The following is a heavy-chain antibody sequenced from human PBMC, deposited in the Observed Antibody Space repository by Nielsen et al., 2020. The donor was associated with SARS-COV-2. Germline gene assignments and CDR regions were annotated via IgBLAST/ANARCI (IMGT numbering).Heavy chain of an antibody. CDR3: ARDMFFLGATNSLRDWFDP. CDR2: ISAYNGNT. V-gene: IGHV1-18*01. CDR1: GYTFTSYG. Sequence: ASVKVSCKASGYTFTSYGISWVRRAPGQGLEWMGWISAYNGNTNYAQKLQGRVTMTTDTSTSTAYMELRSLRSDDTAVYYCARDMFFLGATNSLRDWFDPWGQGTLVTVSS. J-gene: IGHJ5*02. D-gene: IGHD1-26*01.